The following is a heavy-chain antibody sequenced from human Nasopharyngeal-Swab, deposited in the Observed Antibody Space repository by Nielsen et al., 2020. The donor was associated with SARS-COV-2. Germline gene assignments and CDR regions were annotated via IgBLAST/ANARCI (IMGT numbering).Heavy chain of an antibody. V-gene: IGHV3-49*03. Sequence: SLTLSCAASGFTFSSYSMSCFRQAPGKGLEWVGFIRSKAYGGTTEYAASVKGRFTISRDDSKSIAYLQMNSLKTEDTAVYYCTREYDFWSGYFDYWGQGTLVTVSS. CDR3: TREYDFWSGYFDY. J-gene: IGHJ4*02. CDR1: GFTFSSYS. D-gene: IGHD3-3*01. CDR2: IRSKAYGGTT.